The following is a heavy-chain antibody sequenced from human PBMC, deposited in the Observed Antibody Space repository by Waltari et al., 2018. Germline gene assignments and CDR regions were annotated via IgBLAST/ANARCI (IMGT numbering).Heavy chain of an antibody. V-gene: IGHV1-18*01. Sequence: VQLVQSGAEVKTPGASVKVSCKASSYTFTSYGITWVRQAPGQGLEWMGWISIYNANTNYAQSLQGRVSMTTDTATSTAYMELRSLRCDDTAVYYCAREYRQQLGGYIGSDYWGQGTLVTVSS. CDR2: ISIYNANT. D-gene: IGHD6-13*01. J-gene: IGHJ4*02. CDR1: SYTFTSYG. CDR3: AREYRQQLGGYIGSDY.